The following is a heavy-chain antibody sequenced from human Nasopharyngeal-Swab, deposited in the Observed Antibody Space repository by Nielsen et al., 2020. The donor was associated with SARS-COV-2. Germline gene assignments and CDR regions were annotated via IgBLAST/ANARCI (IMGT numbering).Heavy chain of an antibody. CDR2: IYYTGST. CDR3: ARGTNYYGSGDF. J-gene: IGHJ3*01. D-gene: IGHD3-10*01. Sequence: TLSLTCSVSGGSISSGDYYWSWIRQPPGTGLEWIGHIYYTGSTHYNPPLKSRVTISVDTSKNQFSLNLNSVTAADTAVYYCARGTNYYGSGDFWGQGTMVTVSS. V-gene: IGHV4-61*08. CDR1: GGSISSGDYY.